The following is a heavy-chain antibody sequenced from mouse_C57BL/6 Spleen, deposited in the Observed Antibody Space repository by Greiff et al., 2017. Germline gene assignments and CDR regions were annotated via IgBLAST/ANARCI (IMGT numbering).Heavy chain of an antibody. CDR3: ASPSYSYGSRGWYFDV. J-gene: IGHJ1*03. CDR1: GFTFSDSG. D-gene: IGHD1-1*01. CDR2: ISSGSSTI. Sequence: EVHLVESGGGLVKPGGSLKLSCAASGFTFSDSGMHWVRQAPEKGLAWVAYISSGSSTIYYADTVKGRFTISRDNAKNTLFLQMTSLRSADTAMYYCASPSYSYGSRGWYFDVWGTGTTVTVSS. V-gene: IGHV5-17*01.